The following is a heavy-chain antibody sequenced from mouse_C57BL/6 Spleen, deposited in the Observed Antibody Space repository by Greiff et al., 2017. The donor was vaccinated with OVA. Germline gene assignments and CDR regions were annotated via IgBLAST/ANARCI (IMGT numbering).Heavy chain of an antibody. V-gene: IGHV1-26*01. Sequence: EVQLQQSGPELVKPGASVKISCKASGYTFTDYYMNWVKQSHGKSLEWIGDINPNNGGTSYNQKFKGKATLTVDKSSSTAYMELRSLTSEDSAVYYCASSHYYGSSRFAYWGQGTLVTVSA. CDR2: INPNNGGT. J-gene: IGHJ3*01. CDR1: GYTFTDYY. CDR3: ASSHYYGSSRFAY. D-gene: IGHD1-1*01.